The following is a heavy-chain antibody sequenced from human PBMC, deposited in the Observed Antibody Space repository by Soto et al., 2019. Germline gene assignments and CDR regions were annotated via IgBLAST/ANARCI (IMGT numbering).Heavy chain of an antibody. CDR3: ARLGIAARKTYYYYYGMDV. CDR1: GGSFSGYY. D-gene: IGHD6-6*01. V-gene: IGHV4-34*01. J-gene: IGHJ6*02. CDR2: INHSGST. Sequence: QVQLQQWGAGLLKPSETLSLTCAVYGGSFSGYYWRWIRQPPGKGLEWIGEINHSGSTNYNPSLKSRVTISVDTSKNQCSLKLSSVTAADTAVYYCARLGIAARKTYYYYYGMDVWGQGTTVTVSS.